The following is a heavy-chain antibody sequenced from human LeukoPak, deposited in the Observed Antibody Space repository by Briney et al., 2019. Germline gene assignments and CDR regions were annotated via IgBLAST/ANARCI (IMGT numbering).Heavy chain of an antibody. V-gene: IGHV3-23*01. D-gene: IGHD5-12*01. CDR1: GFTFSSYA. J-gene: IGHJ2*01. Sequence: GGSLRLSCAASGFTFSSYAMSWVRQAPGKGLEWVSGISGSGGSTLYADSVKGRFTISRDNSKKTVYLQMNSLRAEETAVYYCAKDRVAHFFYWYFDLWGRGTLVTVSS. CDR2: ISGSGGST. CDR3: AKDRVAHFFYWYFDL.